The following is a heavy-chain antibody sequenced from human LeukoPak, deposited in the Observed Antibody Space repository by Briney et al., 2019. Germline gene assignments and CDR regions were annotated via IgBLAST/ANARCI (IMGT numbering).Heavy chain of an antibody. CDR1: GYSISRGYH. D-gene: IGHD1-1*01. CDR2: IHHSGST. V-gene: IGHV4-38-2*01. CDR3: ARVNWNPDY. Sequence: SETLSLTCAVSGYSISRGYHWGWIRQPPGKGLEWIGSIHHSGSTYYNLSLKSRVTISVDTSKNQFSLKVSSVTAADTAVYYCARVNWNPDYWGQGTLVTVSS. J-gene: IGHJ4*02.